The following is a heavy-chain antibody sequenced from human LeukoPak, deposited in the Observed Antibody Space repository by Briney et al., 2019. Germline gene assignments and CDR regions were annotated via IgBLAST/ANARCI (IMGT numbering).Heavy chain of an antibody. CDR1: GFTFSSYW. Sequence: GGSLRLSCAASGFTFSSYWMSWVRQAPGKGLEWVANIKQDGSQKYYVDSVKGRFSISRDNAKNSLYLQMNSLRAEDTAVYYCVRHSVGPDYWGQGTLVTVSS. V-gene: IGHV3-7*03. CDR3: VRHSVGPDY. J-gene: IGHJ4*02. CDR2: IKQDGSQK.